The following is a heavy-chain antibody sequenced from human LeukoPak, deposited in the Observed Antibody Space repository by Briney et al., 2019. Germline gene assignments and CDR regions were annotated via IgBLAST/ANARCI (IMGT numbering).Heavy chain of an antibody. V-gene: IGHV1-8*01. CDR3: ARGGYDFWSGYYTGINY. CDR1: GYTFTSYD. D-gene: IGHD3-3*01. Sequence: ASVKDSCKASGYTFTSYDINWVRQATGQGLEWMGWMNPNSGNTGYAQKFQGRVTMTRNTSISTAYMELSSLRSEDTAVYYCARGGYDFWSGYYTGINYWDQGTLVTVSS. J-gene: IGHJ4*02. CDR2: MNPNSGNT.